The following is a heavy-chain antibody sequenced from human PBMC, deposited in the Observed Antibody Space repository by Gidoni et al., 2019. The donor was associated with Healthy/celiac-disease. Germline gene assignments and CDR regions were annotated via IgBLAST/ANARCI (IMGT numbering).Heavy chain of an antibody. D-gene: IGHD2-15*01. J-gene: IGHJ4*02. Sequence: QVQLVESGGGVVQPGRSLRLSCAASGFTFTSSAMHWVRQAPGKGLEWVAVIAYDGSNKYYADSVKGRFTISRDNSKNTLYLQMNSLRAEDTAVYYCAKAGYCSGGSCYSAYFDYWGQGTLVTVSS. CDR1: GFTFTSSA. V-gene: IGHV3-30*18. CDR3: AKAGYCSGGSCYSAYFDY. CDR2: IAYDGSNK.